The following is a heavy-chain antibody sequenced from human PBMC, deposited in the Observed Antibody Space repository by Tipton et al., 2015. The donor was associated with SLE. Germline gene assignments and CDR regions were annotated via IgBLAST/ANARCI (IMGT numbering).Heavy chain of an antibody. Sequence: QLVQSGAEVKKPGASVKVSCKASGYTFTTYGISWVRQAPGQGLEWMGWISAYNGNTDYAQKLQGRVTMTTDTSTNTAYMELRSLRSDDTAVYYCAIAVAGTLFFDYWGQGTLVTVSS. CDR2: ISAYNGNT. CDR1: GYTFTTYG. CDR3: AIAVAGTLFFDY. V-gene: IGHV1-18*01. D-gene: IGHD6-19*01. J-gene: IGHJ4*02.